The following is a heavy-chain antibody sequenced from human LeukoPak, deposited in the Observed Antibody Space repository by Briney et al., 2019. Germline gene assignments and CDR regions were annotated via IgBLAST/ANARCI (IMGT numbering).Heavy chain of an antibody. CDR3: AKTSAGIRGGYFDY. CDR2: INDSGGNT. V-gene: IGHV3-23*01. Sequence: PGGSLRLSCAASGFTFSSYAMSWVRQAPGKGLEWVSLINDSGGNTYYADSVKGRFTISRDNSKNTWFLQMSSLRAEDTAVYYCAKTSAGIRGGYFDYWGQGTLVTVSS. J-gene: IGHJ4*02. CDR1: GFTFSSYA. D-gene: IGHD3-10*01.